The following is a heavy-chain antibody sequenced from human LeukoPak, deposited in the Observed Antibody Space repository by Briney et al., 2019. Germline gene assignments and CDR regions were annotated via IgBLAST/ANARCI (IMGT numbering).Heavy chain of an antibody. V-gene: IGHV4-4*07. CDR1: GDSINSYY. Sequence: PSETLSLTCTVSGDSINSYYWTWIRQPAGKGLEWIGRIYTSGSTNYNPSLKSRVTMSVDTSKNQFSLKLNSVTAADTAVYYCAREIAAAGTFDYWGQGTLVTVSS. CDR2: IYTSGST. D-gene: IGHD6-13*01. CDR3: AREIAAAGTFDY. J-gene: IGHJ4*02.